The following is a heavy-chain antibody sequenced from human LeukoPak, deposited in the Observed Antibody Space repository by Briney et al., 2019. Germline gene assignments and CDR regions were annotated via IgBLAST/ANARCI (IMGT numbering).Heavy chain of an antibody. V-gene: IGHV4-39*01. J-gene: IGHJ3*02. CDR3: ARPAVVAATALGAFDI. CDR2: IYYSGST. CDR1: GGSISSSSYY. D-gene: IGHD2-15*01. Sequence: SETLSLTCTVSGGSISSSSYYWGWIRQPPGKGLEWIGSIYYSGSTYYNPSLKSRVTISVDTSKNQFSLKLSSVTAPDTAVYYCARPAVVAATALGAFDIWGQGTMVTVSS.